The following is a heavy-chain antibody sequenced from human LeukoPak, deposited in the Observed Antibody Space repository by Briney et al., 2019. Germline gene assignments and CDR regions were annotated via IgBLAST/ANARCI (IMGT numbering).Heavy chain of an antibody. CDR3: ATTAGEVAGTLRSDAFDI. V-gene: IGHV4-30-4*01. J-gene: IGHJ3*02. D-gene: IGHD6-19*01. Sequence: SQTLSLTCTVSGGSISSGDYYWSWIRQPPGKGLEWIGYIYYSGSTYYNPSLKSRVTISVDTSKNQFSLKLSSVTAADTAVYYCATTAGEVAGTLRSDAFDIWGQGTMVTVSS. CDR2: IYYSGST. CDR1: GGSISSGDYY.